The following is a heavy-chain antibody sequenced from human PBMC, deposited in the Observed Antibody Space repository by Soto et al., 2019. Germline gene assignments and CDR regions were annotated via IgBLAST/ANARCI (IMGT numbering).Heavy chain of an antibody. CDR2: IYPGDSDT. Sequence: GESLKISCKGSGYSFTSYWIGWVRQMPGKGLEWMGIIYPGDSDTRYSPSFQGQVTISADKSISTAYLQWSSLKASDTAMYYCARQSRGPGTFYYYYYMDVWGKGTTVTVSS. J-gene: IGHJ6*03. CDR1: GYSFTSYW. D-gene: IGHD1-7*01. CDR3: ARQSRGPGTFYYYYYMDV. V-gene: IGHV5-51*01.